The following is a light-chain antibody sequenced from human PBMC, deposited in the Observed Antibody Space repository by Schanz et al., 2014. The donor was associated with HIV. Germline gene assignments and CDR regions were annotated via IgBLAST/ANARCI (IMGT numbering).Light chain of an antibody. CDR2: DVS. CDR1: SSDVGGYNY. CDR3: SSYADSNPVV. Sequence: QSALTQPASVSGSPGQSITIPCTGTSSDVGGYNYVAWYQQHPGKAPKLMIYDVSDRPSGVSNRFSGSKSGNTASLTVSGLQAEDEAAYYCSSYADSNPVVFGGGTKLTVL. V-gene: IGLV2-14*03. J-gene: IGLJ2*01.